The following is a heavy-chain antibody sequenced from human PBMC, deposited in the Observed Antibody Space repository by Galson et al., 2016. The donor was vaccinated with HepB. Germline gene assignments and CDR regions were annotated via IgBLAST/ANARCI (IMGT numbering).Heavy chain of an antibody. V-gene: IGHV3-48*01. J-gene: IGHJ4*02. CDR1: GSSFSSYR. CDR2: TSRTSQTI. Sequence: SLRLSCAVSGSSFSSYRMNWVRQAPGKGLEWVSYTSRTSQTISYADSVKGRFTISRDDAKNSLYLQMDSLRGEDTALYYCALINGGSYFGLDYWGQGTLVTVSS. CDR3: ALINGGSYFGLDY. D-gene: IGHD1-26*01.